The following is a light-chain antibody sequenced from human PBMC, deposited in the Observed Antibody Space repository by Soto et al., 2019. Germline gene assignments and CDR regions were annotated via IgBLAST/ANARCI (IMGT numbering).Light chain of an antibody. J-gene: IGLJ1*01. CDR2: EVS. CDR1: SSYVGGYNY. Sequence: QSEVTQPASVSGSPGQSISNSCTGTSSYVGGYNYVSWYQQHPGKAPKLMIYEVSNRPSGVSNRFSGSKSGNTASLTISGLQAEDEADYYCSSYTSSSTYVFGTGTKVTVL. V-gene: IGLV2-14*01. CDR3: SSYTSSSTYV.